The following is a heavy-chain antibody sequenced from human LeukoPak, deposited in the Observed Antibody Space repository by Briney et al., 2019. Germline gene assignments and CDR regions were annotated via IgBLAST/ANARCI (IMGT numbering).Heavy chain of an antibody. CDR3: ARALVGATTGEEDY. J-gene: IGHJ4*02. CDR2: ISSSSSYI. D-gene: IGHD1-26*01. CDR1: GFTFSSYS. V-gene: IGHV3-21*01. Sequence: GGSLRLSCAASGFTFSSYSMNWVRQAPGKGLEWVSSISSSSSYIYYADSVKGRFTISRDNAKNSLYLQMNSLRAEDTAVYYCARALVGATTGEEDYWGQGTLVTVSS.